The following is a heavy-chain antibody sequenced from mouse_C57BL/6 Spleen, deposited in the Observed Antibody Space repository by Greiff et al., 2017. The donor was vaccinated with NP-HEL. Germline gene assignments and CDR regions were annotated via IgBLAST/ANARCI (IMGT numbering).Heavy chain of an antibody. Sequence: DVHLVESGGGLVKPGGSLKLSCAASGFTFSDYGMHWVRQAPEKGLEWVAYISSGSSTIYYADTVKGRFTISRDNAKNTLFLQMTSLRSEDTAMYYCARGYYEGYYAMDYWGQGTSVTVSS. CDR3: ARGYYEGYYAMDY. J-gene: IGHJ4*01. CDR1: GFTFSDYG. D-gene: IGHD2-3*01. CDR2: ISSGSSTI. V-gene: IGHV5-17*01.